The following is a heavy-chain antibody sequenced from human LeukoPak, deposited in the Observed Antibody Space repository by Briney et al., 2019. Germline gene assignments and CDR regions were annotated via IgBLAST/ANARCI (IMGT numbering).Heavy chain of an antibody. J-gene: IGHJ5*02. Sequence: PSETLSLTCAVYGGSFSGYYWSWIRQPPGKGLEWIGEINHSGSTNYNPSLKSRVTISVDTSKNQFSLKLSSVTAADTAVYYCARALIVVVPAALKRTYNWFDPWGQETLVTVSS. CDR1: GGSFSGYY. CDR2: INHSGST. V-gene: IGHV4-34*01. CDR3: ARALIVVVPAALKRTYNWFDP. D-gene: IGHD2-2*01.